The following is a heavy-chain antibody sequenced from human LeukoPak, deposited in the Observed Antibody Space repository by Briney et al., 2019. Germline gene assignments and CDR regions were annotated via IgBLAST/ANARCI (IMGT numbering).Heavy chain of an antibody. J-gene: IGHJ4*02. Sequence: PGGSLRLSCAASGFTFSSYWMSWVRQAPGKGLEWVANIKQDGSEKYYVDSVKGRFTISRDNSKNTLYLQMNSLRAEDTAVYYCARDASSYSFDYWGQGTLVTVSS. D-gene: IGHD2-2*01. V-gene: IGHV3-7*01. CDR2: IKQDGSEK. CDR1: GFTFSSYW. CDR3: ARDASSYSFDY.